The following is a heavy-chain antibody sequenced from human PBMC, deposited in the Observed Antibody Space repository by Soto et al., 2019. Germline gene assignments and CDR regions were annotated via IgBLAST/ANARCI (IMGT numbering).Heavy chain of an antibody. CDR1: GFTFTTHA. J-gene: IGHJ4*02. V-gene: IGHV3-23*01. Sequence: EVQLLESGGGLVQPGGSLRLSCAASGFTFTTHAMSWVRQAPGKGLEWVSAISANGRSTYYADSVKGRVTISRDNSKNTLYLQINSLRAEDTAVYYCAKMVGYYDSSDKRYFDCWGLGTLATVSS. CDR3: AKMVGYYDSSDKRYFDC. D-gene: IGHD3-22*01. CDR2: ISANGRST.